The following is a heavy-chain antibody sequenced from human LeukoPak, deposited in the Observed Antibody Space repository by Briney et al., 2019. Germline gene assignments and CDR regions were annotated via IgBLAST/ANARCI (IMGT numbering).Heavy chain of an antibody. J-gene: IGHJ1*01. V-gene: IGHV1-69*13. CDR2: IIPIFGST. D-gene: IGHD2-15*01. CDR1: GGSLSSFA. CDR3: ARVMVVAGNGGYFLY. Sequence: GASMKVSCKASGGSLSSFALNWVRQTPGQGLEWMGGIIPIFGSTNYAQKFQVRVTITADESTNTAYMELNSLRSEDTGVYYCARVMVVAGNGGYFLYWGQGTLVTVSS.